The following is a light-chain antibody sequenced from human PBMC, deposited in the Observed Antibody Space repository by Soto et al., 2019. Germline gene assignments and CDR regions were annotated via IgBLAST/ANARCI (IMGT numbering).Light chain of an antibody. CDR1: QSVSSS. Sequence: EIVLTQTPATLSVSPGDRVTLSCRASQSVSSSLAWYQQNPGQAPRLLIYGASTRATGVPVRFSGSESGTEFILTINSLQSEDVALYYCQQYNTWPPTFGGGTKVDIK. V-gene: IGKV3-15*01. CDR3: QQYNTWPPT. J-gene: IGKJ4*01. CDR2: GAS.